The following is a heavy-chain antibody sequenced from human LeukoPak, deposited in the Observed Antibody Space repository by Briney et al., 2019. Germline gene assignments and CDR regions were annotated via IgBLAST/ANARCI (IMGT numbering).Heavy chain of an antibody. J-gene: IGHJ4*02. CDR1: GFTFSNYI. CDR2: ISSSRSCI. D-gene: IGHD6-13*01. Sequence: PGGSLRLSCAASGFTFSNYIMNWVRQAPGKGLEWASSISSSRSCIYYADSVKGRFTISRDNAKSSLYLQMNSLRAEDTAVYYCARDSDYGTAAAGTFDYWGQGTLVTVSS. V-gene: IGHV3-21*01. CDR3: ARDSDYGTAAAGTFDY.